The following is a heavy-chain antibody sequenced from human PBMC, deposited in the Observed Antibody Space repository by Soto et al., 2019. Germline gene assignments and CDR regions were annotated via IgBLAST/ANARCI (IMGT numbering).Heavy chain of an antibody. CDR1: GYTFTGYY. D-gene: IGHD5-18*01. V-gene: IGHV1-2*04. CDR2: INPNSGGT. CDR3: ARGADTAMAGGRKYLDY. J-gene: IGHJ4*02. Sequence: ASVKVSCKASGYTFTGYYMHWVRQAPGQGLEWMGWINPNSGGTNYAQKFQGWVTMTRDTSISTAYMELSRLRSDDTAVYYCARGADTAMAGGRKYLDYWGQGTLVTVSS.